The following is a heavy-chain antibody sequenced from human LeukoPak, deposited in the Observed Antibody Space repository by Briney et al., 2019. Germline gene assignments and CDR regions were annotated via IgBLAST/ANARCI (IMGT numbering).Heavy chain of an antibody. J-gene: IGHJ5*02. V-gene: IGHV1-2*02. CDR3: ARERHSSSWYGSNWFDP. D-gene: IGHD6-13*01. Sequence: GASVKVSCKASGYTFTGYYMHWVRQAPGQGLEWMGWINPNSGGINYAQKFQGRVTMTRDTSISTAYMELSRLRSDDTAVYYCARERHSSSWYGSNWFDPWGQGTLVTVSS. CDR2: INPNSGGI. CDR1: GYTFTGYY.